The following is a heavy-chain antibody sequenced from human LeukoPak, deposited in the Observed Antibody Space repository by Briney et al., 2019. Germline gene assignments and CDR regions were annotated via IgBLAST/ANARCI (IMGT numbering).Heavy chain of an antibody. Sequence: TSETLSLTCTVSGGSISSSSYYWGWIRQPPGKGLEWIGSIYYSGSTYHNPSLKSRVTISVDTSKNQFSLKLSSVTAADTAVYYCARGYCSSTSCYGALYYYYYGMDVWGQGTTVTVSS. CDR1: GGSISSSSYY. V-gene: IGHV4-39*01. CDR3: ARGYCSSTSCYGALYYYYYGMDV. D-gene: IGHD2-2*01. CDR2: IYYSGST. J-gene: IGHJ6*02.